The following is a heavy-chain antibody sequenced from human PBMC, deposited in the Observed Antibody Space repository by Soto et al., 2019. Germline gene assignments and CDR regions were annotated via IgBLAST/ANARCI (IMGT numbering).Heavy chain of an antibody. CDR1: GFTVSSNY. Sequence: PGGSLRLSCAASGFTVSSNYMSWVRQAPGKGLEWVSVIYSGGSTYYADSVKGRFTISRDNSKNTLYLQMNSLRAEDTAVYYCARDLTTTVRTLGSDYWGQGTLVTVSS. D-gene: IGHD4-4*01. J-gene: IGHJ4*02. CDR3: ARDLTTTVRTLGSDY. V-gene: IGHV3-53*01. CDR2: IYSGGST.